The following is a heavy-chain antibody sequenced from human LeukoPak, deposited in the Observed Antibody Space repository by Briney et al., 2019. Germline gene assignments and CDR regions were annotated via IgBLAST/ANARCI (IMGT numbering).Heavy chain of an antibody. V-gene: IGHV1-2*02. CDR2: INPNSGGT. D-gene: IGHD6-19*01. Sequence: GASVKVSCKASGYTFTGYYMHWVRQAPGQGLEWMGWINPNSGGTNYAQKFQGRVTMTRDTSISTAYMELSRLRSDDTAVYYCARWTEGPDIAVAGPDYYYYYGMDVWGQGTTVTVSS. CDR3: ARWTEGPDIAVAGPDYYYYYGMDV. J-gene: IGHJ6*02. CDR1: GYTFTGYY.